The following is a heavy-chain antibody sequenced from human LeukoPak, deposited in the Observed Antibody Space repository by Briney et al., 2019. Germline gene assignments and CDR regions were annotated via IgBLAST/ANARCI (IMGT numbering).Heavy chain of an antibody. CDR1: GGSFSGYY. J-gene: IGHJ3*02. D-gene: IGHD3-3*01. Sequence: SETLSLTCAVYGGSFSGYYWSWIRQPPGKGLEWIGEINHSGSTNYNPSLKSRVTISVDTSKNQFSLKLSSVTAADTAVYYCARRKAGTTIFRTAPRDAFDIWGQGTMVTVSS. CDR2: INHSGST. CDR3: ARRKAGTTIFRTAPRDAFDI. V-gene: IGHV4-34*01.